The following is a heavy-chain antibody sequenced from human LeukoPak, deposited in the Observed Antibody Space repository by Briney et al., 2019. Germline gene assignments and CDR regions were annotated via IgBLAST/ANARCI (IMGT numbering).Heavy chain of an antibody. CDR3: ARDLKRGYSSGRYSWGTGSSNDY. V-gene: IGHV1-18*01. CDR2: ISAYNGNT. D-gene: IGHD6-19*01. Sequence: ASVKVSCKASGYTFSSYGISWVRQAPGQGLEWMGWISAYNGNTNYAQNLQGRVTMTTDTFTSTAYMELRSLRSDDTAVYYCARDLKRGYSSGRYSWGTGSSNDYWGQGTLVTVSS. J-gene: IGHJ4*02. CDR1: GYTFSSYG.